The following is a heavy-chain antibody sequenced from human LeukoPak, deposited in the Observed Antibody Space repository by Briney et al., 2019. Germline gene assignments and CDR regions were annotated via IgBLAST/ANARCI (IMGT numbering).Heavy chain of an antibody. J-gene: IGHJ4*02. CDR3: ARPSFRTGSYFDH. Sequence: PGGSLRLSCEVSGFTFTDYWMGWVRQAPGKGLEWVANIEEYGNEVQYVDSVKGRFTIFRGNTKTSLYLQMNNLRVEDTAVYYCARPSFRTGSYFDHWGQGALVTVSS. CDR2: IEEYGNEV. CDR1: GFTFTDYW. V-gene: IGHV3-7*01. D-gene: IGHD3/OR15-3a*01.